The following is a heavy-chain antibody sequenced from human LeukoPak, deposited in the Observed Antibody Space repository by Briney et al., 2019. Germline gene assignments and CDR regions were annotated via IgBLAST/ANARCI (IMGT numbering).Heavy chain of an antibody. CDR3: ASHGAFYLAY. Sequence: SETLSLTCTVSGGSISSSSYYWGRIRQPPGKGLEWIGEIYHIGNTNYNPSLKSRVTISVDKSNNQFSLKLNSVTAADTAVYYCASHGAFYLAYWGQGTLVTVSP. CDR2: IYHIGNT. V-gene: IGHV4-39*07. CDR1: GGSISSSSYY. J-gene: IGHJ4*02. D-gene: IGHD2/OR15-2a*01.